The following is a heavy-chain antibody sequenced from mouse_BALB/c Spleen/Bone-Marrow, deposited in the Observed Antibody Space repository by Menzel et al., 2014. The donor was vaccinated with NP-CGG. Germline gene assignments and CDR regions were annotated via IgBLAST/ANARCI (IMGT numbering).Heavy chain of an antibody. CDR3: ARYGNYPLFAY. J-gene: IGHJ3*01. V-gene: IGHV1-7*01. CDR2: ISPSTGYS. Sequence: QVQLKESGAELAKPGASVKMSCKASGYSLTNYWMHWVKQRPGQGLEWIGYISPSTGYSEYNQKFKDKATLTADKSSNIAYMQLSSLTSEDSAVYYCARYGNYPLFAYWGQGTLVTVSA. CDR1: GYSLTNYW. D-gene: IGHD2-1*01.